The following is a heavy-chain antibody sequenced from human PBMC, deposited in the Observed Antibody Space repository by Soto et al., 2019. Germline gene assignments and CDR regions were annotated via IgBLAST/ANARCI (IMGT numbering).Heavy chain of an antibody. CDR2: IYHSGAT. CDR3: AREMSYYFDS. V-gene: IGHV4-30-2*01. J-gene: IGHJ4*01. CDR1: GDSISRDGSS. Sequence: QVQLQESGSGLVKPSQTLVLTCTVSGDSISRDGSSWSWLRQPPGKGLEWIGNIYHSGATYNNPSLKSRDTTSVNKTKNQFSLSLASVTAADTAVYYCAREMSYYFDSWGHGTLVTVSS.